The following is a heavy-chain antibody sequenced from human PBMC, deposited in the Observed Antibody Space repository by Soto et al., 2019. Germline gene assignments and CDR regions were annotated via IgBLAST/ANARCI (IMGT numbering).Heavy chain of an antibody. CDR3: ARDGGSWREMATIPDDAFDI. J-gene: IGHJ3*02. Sequence: RASVKVSCKASGGTFSSYAISWVRQAPGQGLEWMGGIIPIFGTANYAQKFQGRVTITADESTSTAYMELSSLRSEDTAVYYCARDGGSWREMATIPDDAFDIWGQGTMVTVSS. V-gene: IGHV1-69*13. CDR2: IIPIFGTA. D-gene: IGHD5-12*01. CDR1: GGTFSSYA.